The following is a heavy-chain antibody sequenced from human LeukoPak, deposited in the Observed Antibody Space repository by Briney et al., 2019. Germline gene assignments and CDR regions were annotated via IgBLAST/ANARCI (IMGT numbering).Heavy chain of an antibody. CDR2: IYYSGST. D-gene: IGHD6-6*01. J-gene: IGHJ4*02. V-gene: IGHV4-59*08. CDR1: GGSISSYY. Sequence: SETLSPTCTVSGGSISSYYWSWIRQPPGKGLEWIGYIYYSGSTNYNPSLKSRVTISVDTSKNQFSLKLSSVTAADTAVYYCARRYSSSTFDYWGQGTLVTVSS. CDR3: ARRYSSSTFDY.